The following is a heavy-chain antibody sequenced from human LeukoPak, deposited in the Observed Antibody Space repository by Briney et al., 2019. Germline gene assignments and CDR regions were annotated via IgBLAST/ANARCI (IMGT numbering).Heavy chain of an antibody. D-gene: IGHD3-22*01. V-gene: IGHV3-9*01. J-gene: IGHJ4*02. Sequence: GGSLRLSCAASGFTFDDYAMHWVRHAPGKGLEWVSGISWNSGSIGYADSVKGRFTISRDNAKNSLYLQMNSLRAEDTALYYCAKTYYYDSSALTTGYYFDYWGQGTLVTVSS. CDR2: ISWNSGSI. CDR3: AKTYYYDSSALTTGYYFDY. CDR1: GFTFDDYA.